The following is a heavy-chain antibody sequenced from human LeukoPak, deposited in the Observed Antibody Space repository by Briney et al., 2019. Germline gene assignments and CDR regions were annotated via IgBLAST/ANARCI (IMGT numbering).Heavy chain of an antibody. D-gene: IGHD5-18*01. CDR1: GGSISSYY. CDR3: ARTHVDTAMVTLQLYNFDY. J-gene: IGHJ4*02. V-gene: IGHV4-59*05. CDR2: IYYSGST. Sequence: KPSETLSLTCTVSGGSISSYYWSWIRQPPGKGLEWIGSIYYSGSTYYNPSLKSRVTISVDTSKNQFSLKLSSVTAADTAVYYCARTHVDTAMVTLQLYNFDYWGQGTLVTVSS.